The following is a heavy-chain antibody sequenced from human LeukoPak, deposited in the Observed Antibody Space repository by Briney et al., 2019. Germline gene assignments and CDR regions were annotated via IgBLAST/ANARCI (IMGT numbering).Heavy chain of an antibody. CDR2: ISYDGSNK. CDR3: AKSRGGGATDPIDY. CDR1: GFTFSSYA. Sequence: GGSLRLSCAASGFTFSSYAMHWVRQAPGKGLEWVAVISYDGSNKYYADSVKGRFTISRDNSKNTLYLQMNSLRAEDTAVYYCAKSRGGGATDPIDYWGQGTLVTVSS. J-gene: IGHJ4*02. D-gene: IGHD1-26*01. V-gene: IGHV3-30-3*02.